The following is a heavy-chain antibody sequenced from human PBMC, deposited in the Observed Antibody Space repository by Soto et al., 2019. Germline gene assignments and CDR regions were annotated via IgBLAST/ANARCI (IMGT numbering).Heavy chain of an antibody. CDR3: EAKEHDNCFDP. D-gene: IGHD1-26*01. CDR1: GYSIRRYSY. Sequence: LSLTSAPSGYSIRRYSYGVWIRQLSEKGLECIGSIYHSGATKYNPSFASRVTISVDKSKNPFSLKLSSVTATDTAVYYCEAKEHDNCFDPWGQGTLVTVSS. J-gene: IGHJ5*02. CDR2: IYHSGAT. V-gene: IGHV4-38-2*01.